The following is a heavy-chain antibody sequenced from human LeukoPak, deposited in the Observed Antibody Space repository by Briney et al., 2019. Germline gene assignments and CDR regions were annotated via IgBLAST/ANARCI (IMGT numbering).Heavy chain of an antibody. V-gene: IGHV3-48*01. J-gene: IGHJ4*02. D-gene: IGHD2-21*01. CDR1: GFTFGSYT. CDR2: IGTSSTTI. Sequence: GGSLRLSCAASGFTFGSYTMNWVRQPPGKGLEWVSNIGTSSTTIYYADSVKGRFTISRDNAKNSLYLQMTSLRPEDTAVYYCAKDWRTWANCGGDCLDYWGQGTLVTVSS. CDR3: AKDWRTWANCGGDCLDY.